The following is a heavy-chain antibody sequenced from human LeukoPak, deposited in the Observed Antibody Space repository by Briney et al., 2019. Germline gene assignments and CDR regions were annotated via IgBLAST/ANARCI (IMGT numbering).Heavy chain of an antibody. D-gene: IGHD3-22*01. CDR1: GGSISSYS. J-gene: IGHJ4*02. V-gene: IGHV4-4*07. Sequence: SETLSLTCTVSGGSISSYSWTWIRQPAGKGLEWIGRIFASGNTYCNPSLKSRVTISVDTSKNQFSLKLSSVTAADTAVYYCARDEPRNYYDSSGYWVYWGQGTLVTVSS. CDR3: ARDEPRNYYDSSGYWVY. CDR2: IFASGNT.